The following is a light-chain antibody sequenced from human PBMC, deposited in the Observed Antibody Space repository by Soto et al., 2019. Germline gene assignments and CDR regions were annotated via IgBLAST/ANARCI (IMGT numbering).Light chain of an antibody. V-gene: IGLV4-60*02. CDR1: SGHSSYI. CDR2: LEGSGSY. Sequence: QPVLTHSSSASASLGSSVKITCTLSSGHSSYIIAWHQQQPGKAPRYLMKLEGSGSYNKGSGVPDRFSGSSSGADRYLTISNFQFEDEADYYCETWDSNTRVFGGGTKLTVL. CDR3: ETWDSNTRV. J-gene: IGLJ3*02.